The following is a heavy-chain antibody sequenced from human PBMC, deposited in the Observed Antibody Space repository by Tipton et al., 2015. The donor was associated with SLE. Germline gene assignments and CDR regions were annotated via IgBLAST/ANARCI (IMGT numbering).Heavy chain of an antibody. J-gene: IGHJ3*01. Sequence: TLSLTCAVSGGSVSSGGYSWGWIRQPPGKGLEWIGSVYFGRSTYYNPSLKSRVSISEDTSKNQFSLKLTSVTAADTAVYFCAREDSSGYFPRPDGFDFWGQGAKVTVSS. CDR1: GGSVSSGGYS. V-gene: IGHV4-39*07. CDR2: VYFGRST. CDR3: AREDSSGYFPRPDGFDF. D-gene: IGHD3-22*01.